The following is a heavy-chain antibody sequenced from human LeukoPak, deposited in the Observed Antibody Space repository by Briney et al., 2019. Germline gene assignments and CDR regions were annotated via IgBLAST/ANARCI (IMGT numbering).Heavy chain of an antibody. D-gene: IGHD2-2*01. CDR1: GGSFTNYY. Sequence: SETLSLTCAVYGGSFTNYYWSWVRQPPGKGLEWIGEINHSGSTNYNPSLKSRVTISVDTSKNQFSLKLSSVTAADTAVYYCARSQRKPTIVVVPAFDPWGQGTLVTVSS. J-gene: IGHJ5*02. CDR3: ARSQRKPTIVVVPAFDP. V-gene: IGHV4-34*01. CDR2: INHSGST.